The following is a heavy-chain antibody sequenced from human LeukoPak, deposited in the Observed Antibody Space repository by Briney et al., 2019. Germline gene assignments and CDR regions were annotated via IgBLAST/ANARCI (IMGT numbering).Heavy chain of an antibody. CDR1: GYTFTGYY. Sequence: GASVKVSCKASGYTFTGYYMHWVRQAPGQGLEWMGRINPNSGGTNYAQKFQGRVTMTRDTSISTAYMELSRLRSDDTAVYYCARVFRIYSGSYPAYYYYYMDVWGKGTTVTVSS. V-gene: IGHV1-2*06. CDR2: INPNSGGT. CDR3: ARVFRIYSGSYPAYYYYYMDV. D-gene: IGHD1-26*01. J-gene: IGHJ6*03.